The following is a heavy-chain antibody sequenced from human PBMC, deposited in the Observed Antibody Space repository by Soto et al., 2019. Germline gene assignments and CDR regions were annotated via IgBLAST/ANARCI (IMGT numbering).Heavy chain of an antibody. CDR2: IYYSGST. J-gene: IGHJ6*03. CDR3: ARLYCSSTSCHYYYYYYMDV. Sequence: SETLSLTCTVSGGSISSYYWSWIRQPPGKGLEWIGYIYYSGSTNYNPSLKSRVTISVDTSKNQFSLKLSSVTAADTAVYYCARLYCSSTSCHYYYYYYMDVWGKGTTVTVSS. CDR1: GGSISSYY. V-gene: IGHV4-59*08. D-gene: IGHD2-2*01.